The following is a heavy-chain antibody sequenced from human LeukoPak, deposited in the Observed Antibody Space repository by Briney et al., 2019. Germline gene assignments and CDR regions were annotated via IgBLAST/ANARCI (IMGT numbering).Heavy chain of an antibody. CDR1: GGSISSYY. Sequence: SETLSLTCTVSGGSISSYYWSWIRQPPGKGLEWIGYIYYSGSTNYNPSLKSRVTISVDTSKNQFSLKLSSVTAADTAVYYCARELGDPMNYYYYMDVWGKGTTVTISS. V-gene: IGHV4-59*01. CDR3: ARELGDPMNYYYYMDV. J-gene: IGHJ6*03. D-gene: IGHD2-21*02. CDR2: IYYSGST.